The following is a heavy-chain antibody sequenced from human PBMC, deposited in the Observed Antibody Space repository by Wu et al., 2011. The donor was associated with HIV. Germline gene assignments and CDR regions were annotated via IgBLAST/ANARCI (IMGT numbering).Heavy chain of an antibody. J-gene: IGHJ4*02. CDR3: ARDWSSGWYSEKAFDY. CDR1: GFTFSSYE. Sequence: VQLVESGGGLVQPGGSLRLSCAASGFTFSSYEMNWVRQAPGKGLEWASYISSSGSTIYYADSVKGRFTISRDNAKNSLYLQMNSLRAEDTAVYYCARDWSSGWYSEKAFDYVGPGNAGHRLL. V-gene: IGHV3-48*03. D-gene: IGHD6-19*01. CDR2: ISSSGSTI.